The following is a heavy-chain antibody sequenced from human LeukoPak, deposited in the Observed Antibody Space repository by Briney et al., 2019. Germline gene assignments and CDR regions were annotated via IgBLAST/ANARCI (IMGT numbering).Heavy chain of an antibody. Sequence: GGSLRLSCTASGFTVRSNYMSWVRQSPRKGLEWVSIMYSGGSTDYADSVKGRFIISRDHSKNTLYLQMNSLRAEDAAVYYCARDRYCSGGSCYGDAFDLWGQGTMVTVSS. D-gene: IGHD2-15*01. J-gene: IGHJ3*01. CDR1: GFTVRSNY. CDR3: ARDRYCSGGSCYGDAFDL. CDR2: MYSGGST. V-gene: IGHV3-53*01.